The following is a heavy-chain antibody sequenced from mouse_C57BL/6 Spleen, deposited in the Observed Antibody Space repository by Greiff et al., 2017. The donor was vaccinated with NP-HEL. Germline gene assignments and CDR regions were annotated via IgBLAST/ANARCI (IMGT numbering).Heavy chain of an antibody. D-gene: IGHD1-1*01. J-gene: IGHJ2*01. CDR1: GYAFSSYW. V-gene: IGHV1-80*01. Sequence: VQLQQSGAELVKPGASVKISCKASGYAFSSYWMNWVKQRPGKGLEWIGQIYPGDGDTNYNGKFKGKATLTADKSSSTAYMQLSSLTSEDSAVYLCARGGSSSLSFDYWGQGTTLTVSS. CDR2: IYPGDGDT. CDR3: ARGGSSSLSFDY.